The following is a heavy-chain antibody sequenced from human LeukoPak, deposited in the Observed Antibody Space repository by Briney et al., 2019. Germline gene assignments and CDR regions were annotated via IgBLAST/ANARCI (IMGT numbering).Heavy chain of an antibody. CDR1: GFTFSSYA. CDR2: ISYDGSNK. J-gene: IGHJ4*02. D-gene: IGHD3-3*01. CDR3: ARDVLRFLEWPTGIGY. Sequence: PGRSLRLSCAASGFTFSSYAMHWVRQAPGKGLEWVAVISYDGSNKYYADSVKGRFTISRDNSKNTLYLQMNSLRAEDTAVYYCARDVLRFLEWPTGIGYWGQGTLVTVSS. V-gene: IGHV3-30-3*01.